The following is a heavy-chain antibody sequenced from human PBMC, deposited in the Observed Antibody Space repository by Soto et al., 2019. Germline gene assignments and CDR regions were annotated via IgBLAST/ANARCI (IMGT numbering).Heavy chain of an antibody. D-gene: IGHD6-13*01. V-gene: IGHV1-24*01. CDR2: FDPEDGET. CDR1: GYTLTELS. CDR3: ATAGVVGSSWYYYGMDV. Sequence: VASVKVSCKVSGYTLTELSMHWVRQAPGKGLEWMGGFDPEDGETIYAQKFQGRVTMTEDTSTDTAYMELSSLRSEDTAVYYCATAGVVGSSWYYYGMDVWGQGTTVTVSS. J-gene: IGHJ6*02.